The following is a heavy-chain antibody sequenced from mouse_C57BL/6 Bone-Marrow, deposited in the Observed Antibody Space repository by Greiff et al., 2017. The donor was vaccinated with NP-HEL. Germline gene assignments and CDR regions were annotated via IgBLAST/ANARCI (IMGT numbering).Heavy chain of an antibody. CDR3: TPIYYDY. CDR1: GFNIKDDY. V-gene: IGHV14-4*01. CDR2: IDPENGDT. J-gene: IGHJ2*01. Sequence: EVQLQQSGAELVRPGASIKLSCTASGFNIKDDYMHWVKQRPEQGLEWIGWIDPENGDTEYASKFQGKATITADTSSNTAYLQLSSLTSEDTAVYYCTPIYYDYWGQGTTLTVSS.